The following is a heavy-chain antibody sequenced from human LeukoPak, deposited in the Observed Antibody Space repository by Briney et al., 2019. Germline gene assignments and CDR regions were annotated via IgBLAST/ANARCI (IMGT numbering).Heavy chain of an antibody. D-gene: IGHD6-19*01. V-gene: IGHV6-1*01. CDR3: ARDSVAGNWFDP. Sequence: SQTLSLTCAISGDSVSSNSAAWNWIRQSPSRGLEWLGRTYYRSKWFYEYTLSVKSRITINADTSKNQFFLHLNSVTPDDTAVYYCARDSVAGNWFDPWGQGTLVTVSS. CDR1: GDSVSSNSAA. CDR2: TYYRSKWFY. J-gene: IGHJ5*02.